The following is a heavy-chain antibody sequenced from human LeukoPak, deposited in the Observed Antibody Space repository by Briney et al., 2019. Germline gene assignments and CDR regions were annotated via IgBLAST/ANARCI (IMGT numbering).Heavy chain of an antibody. CDR3: ARHIAVAGYYFDY. V-gene: IGHV4-39*01. J-gene: IGHJ4*02. Sequence: SETLSLTCTVSGGSISSSSYYWGWIRQPPGKGLEWIGSIYYSGSTYYNPSLKSRVTISVDTSKNQFSLKLSSVTAADTAVYYCARHIAVAGYYFDYWGQGTLVTVSS. CDR1: GGSISSSSYY. CDR2: IYYSGST. D-gene: IGHD6-19*01.